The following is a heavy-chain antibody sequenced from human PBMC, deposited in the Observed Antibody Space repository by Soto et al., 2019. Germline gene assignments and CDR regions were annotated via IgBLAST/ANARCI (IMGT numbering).Heavy chain of an antibody. CDR3: ARSPRADLGYCSSTSCYLSWFDP. Sequence: PGGSLRLSCAASGFPLSDYYMSWIRQAPGKGLEWVSYISSSGDTIYYADSVKGRFTISRDNAKNSLYLQMNSLRAEDTAVYYCARSPRADLGYCSSTSCYLSWFDPWGQGTLVTVSS. V-gene: IGHV3-11*01. D-gene: IGHD2-2*01. CDR2: ISSSGDTI. CDR1: GFPLSDYY. J-gene: IGHJ5*02.